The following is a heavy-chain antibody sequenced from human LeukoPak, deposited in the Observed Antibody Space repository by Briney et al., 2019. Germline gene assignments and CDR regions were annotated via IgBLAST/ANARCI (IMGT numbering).Heavy chain of an antibody. J-gene: IGHJ4*02. CDR2: INHSGST. Sequence: PSETLSLTCTVSGGSISSYYWSWIRQPPGKGLEWIGEINHSGSTNYNPSLKSRVTISVDTSKNQFSLKLSSVTAADTAVYYCARRRRARSGSYGTGLDYWGQGTLVTVSS. CDR3: ARRRRARSGSYGTGLDY. D-gene: IGHD1-26*01. CDR1: GGSISSYY. V-gene: IGHV4-34*01.